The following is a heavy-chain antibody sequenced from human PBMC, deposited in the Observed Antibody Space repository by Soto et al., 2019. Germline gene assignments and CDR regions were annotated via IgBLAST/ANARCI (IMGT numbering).Heavy chain of an antibody. CDR1: GYSFTSYW. CDR3: ARRGIAARWDYYYMDV. V-gene: IGHV5-51*01. CDR2: IYPGDSDT. Sequence: PGESLKISCKGSGYSFTSYWIGWVRQMPGKGLEWMGIIYPGDSDTRYSPSFQGQVTISADKSISTAYLQWSSLKASDTAMYYCARRGIAARWDYYYMDVWGKGTTVTVSS. D-gene: IGHD6-6*01. J-gene: IGHJ6*03.